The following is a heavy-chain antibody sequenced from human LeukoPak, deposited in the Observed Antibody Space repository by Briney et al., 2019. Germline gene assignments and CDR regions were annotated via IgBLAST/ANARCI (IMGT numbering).Heavy chain of an antibody. J-gene: IGHJ3*02. V-gene: IGHV3-7*01. CDR2: IKQDGSEK. Sequence: SGGSLRLSCAASGFTFSSYWMSWVRQAPGKGLEWVANIKQDGSEKYYVDSVKGRFTISRDNAKNSLYLQMNSLRAEDTAVYYCARELTEGNDAFDIWGQGTMVTVSS. CDR3: ARELTEGNDAFDI. CDR1: GFTFSSYW. D-gene: IGHD3-9*01.